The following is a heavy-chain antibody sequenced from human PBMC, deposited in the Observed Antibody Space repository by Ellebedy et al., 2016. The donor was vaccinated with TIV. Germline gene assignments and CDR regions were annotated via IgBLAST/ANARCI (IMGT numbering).Heavy chain of an antibody. Sequence: AASVKVSCKASGYTFTSYGISWVRQAPGQGLEWMGWISAYNGNTNYAQKFQGRVNMTRNTSITTAYMELSSLRSEETAVYYCARGGHYYDSSGYLSMAFDIWGQGTMVSVSS. J-gene: IGHJ3*02. CDR1: GYTFTSYG. CDR3: ARGGHYYDSSGYLSMAFDI. CDR2: ISAYNGNT. D-gene: IGHD3-22*01. V-gene: IGHV1-18*01.